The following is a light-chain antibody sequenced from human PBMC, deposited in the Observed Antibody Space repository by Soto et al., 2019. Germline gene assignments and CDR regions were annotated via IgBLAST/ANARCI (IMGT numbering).Light chain of an antibody. CDR2: GAS. Sequence: EIVLTQSPGTLSLSPGARSTLSCRASQSVSSNYLAWYQQKPGQAPRLLIYGASSRATGIPDRFSGSGSATDFTLTISRLEPEDFVVYYCQQYGTSPPLTFGGGTTGDIK. J-gene: IGKJ4*01. CDR3: QQYGTSPPLT. V-gene: IGKV3-20*01. CDR1: QSVSSNY.